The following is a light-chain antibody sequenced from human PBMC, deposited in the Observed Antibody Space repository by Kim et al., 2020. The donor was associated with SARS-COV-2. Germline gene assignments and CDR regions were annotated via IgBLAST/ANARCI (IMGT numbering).Light chain of an antibody. Sequence: QSVLTQPPSASGTPGQRVTISCSGSSSNIGSNPVNWYQQLPGTAPKLLIYSDNQRPSGIPDRFSGSKSGTSASLAISGLQSEDEADYYCAAWDDRLYVVFGGGTKVTVL. V-gene: IGLV1-44*01. CDR1: SSNIGSNP. CDR3: AAWDDRLYVV. J-gene: IGLJ2*01. CDR2: SDN.